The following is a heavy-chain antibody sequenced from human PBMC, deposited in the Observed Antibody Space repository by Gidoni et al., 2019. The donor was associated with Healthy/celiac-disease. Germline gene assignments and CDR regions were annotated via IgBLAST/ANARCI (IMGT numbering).Heavy chain of an antibody. CDR1: GFTVSSNY. CDR2: IYSGGST. J-gene: IGHJ4*02. D-gene: IGHD5-18*01. V-gene: IGHV3-53*01. CDR3: ASSELWLGRAY. Sequence: EVQLVESGGGLIQPGGSLRISCAASGFTVSSNYMRWVRQAPVKGLAWVSVIYSGGSTYYADSVKGRFTISRDNSKNTLYLQMNSLRAEDTAVYYCASSELWLGRAYWGQGTLVTVSS.